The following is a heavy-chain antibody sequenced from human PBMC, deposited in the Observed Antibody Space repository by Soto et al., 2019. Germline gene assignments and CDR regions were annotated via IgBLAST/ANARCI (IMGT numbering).Heavy chain of an antibody. CDR3: ARGRIVPFDI. V-gene: IGHV4-31*03. CDR1: GGSISRGGYS. D-gene: IGHD2-2*01. CDR2: IYYSGST. J-gene: IGHJ3*02. Sequence: QVQLQESGPGLVKPSQTLSLTCTVSGGSISRGGYSWSWIRQHPGKGLEWIGYIYYSGSTYYNPSLKSRVTISVDTSKNQFSLKLSAVTAADTAVYSCARGRIVPFDIWGQGTMVTVSS.